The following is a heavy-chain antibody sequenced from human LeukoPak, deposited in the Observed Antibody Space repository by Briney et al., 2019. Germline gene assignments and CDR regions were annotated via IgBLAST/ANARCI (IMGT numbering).Heavy chain of an antibody. CDR2: IYYSGST. CDR3: ARHTPMVRGVMSPFDP. CDR1: GGSISSYY. V-gene: IGHV4-59*08. Sequence: PSETLSLTCTVSGGSISSYYWSWIRQPPGKGLEWIGYIYYSGSTNYNPSLKSRVTISVDTSKNQFSLKLSSVTAADTAVYYCARHTPMVRGVMSPFDPWGQGTLVTVSS. D-gene: IGHD3-10*01. J-gene: IGHJ5*02.